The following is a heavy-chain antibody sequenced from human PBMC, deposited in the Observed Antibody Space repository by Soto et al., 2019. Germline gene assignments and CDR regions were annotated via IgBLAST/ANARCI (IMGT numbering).Heavy chain of an antibody. D-gene: IGHD6-13*01. Sequence: QVQLVESGGGVVQPGRSLRLSCAASGFTFSSYGMHWFRQAPGKGLEWVAVISYDGSNKYYADSVKGRFTISRDNSKNTLYLQMNSLRAEDTAVYYCAKEEQGIAAAGKNYYYYGMDVWGQGTTVTVSS. V-gene: IGHV3-30*18. CDR3: AKEEQGIAAAGKNYYYYGMDV. CDR1: GFTFSSYG. J-gene: IGHJ6*02. CDR2: ISYDGSNK.